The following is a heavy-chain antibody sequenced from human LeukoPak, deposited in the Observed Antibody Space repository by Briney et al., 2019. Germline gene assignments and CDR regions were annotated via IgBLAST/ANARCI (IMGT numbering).Heavy chain of an antibody. J-gene: IGHJ4*02. D-gene: IGHD5-24*01. V-gene: IGHV1-46*01. CDR1: GYIFISYY. CDR2: INPSDGST. Sequence: GASVKVSCKASGYIFISYYIHWVRQAPGQGLEWMGVINPSDGSTNYAQKFQGRVTMTRDTSTSTVYMELSSLRSEDTAVYYCARDVAREFDYWGQGTLVTVSS. CDR3: ARDVAREFDY.